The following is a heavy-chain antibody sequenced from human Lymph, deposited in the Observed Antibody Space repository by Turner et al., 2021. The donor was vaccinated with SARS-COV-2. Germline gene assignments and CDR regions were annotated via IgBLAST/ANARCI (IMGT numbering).Heavy chain of an antibody. D-gene: IGHD3-3*01. Sequence: EVQLVESGGGLVQPGGSLSISCAASGFTFSRYWMSWVRQAPGKGLEWVANIKQDGSEKYYVDSVKGRFTISRDNAKNSLYLQMNSLRADDTAVYFCARVGVRFEWSDGYHYYYAMDVWGQGTTVTVSS. CDR1: GFTFSRYW. CDR3: ARVGVRFEWSDGYHYYYAMDV. J-gene: IGHJ6*02. CDR2: IKQDGSEK. V-gene: IGHV3-7*03.